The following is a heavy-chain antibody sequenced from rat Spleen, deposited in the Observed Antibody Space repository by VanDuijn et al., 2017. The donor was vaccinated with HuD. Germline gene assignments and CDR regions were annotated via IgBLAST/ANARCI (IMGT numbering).Heavy chain of an antibody. CDR2: MNYNGDT. CDR3: TIHPRY. D-gene: IGHD3-1*01. Sequence: VQLKESGPGLVQPSQTLSLTCTVSGFSLSNYGVIWVRQPPGKGLEWMGRMNYNGDTSYNSALKSRLSISRDTSKNQVFLKMNSLQTDDTGTYYCTIHPRYWGQGVMVTVSS. V-gene: IGHV2-63*01. CDR1: GFSLSNYG. J-gene: IGHJ2*01.